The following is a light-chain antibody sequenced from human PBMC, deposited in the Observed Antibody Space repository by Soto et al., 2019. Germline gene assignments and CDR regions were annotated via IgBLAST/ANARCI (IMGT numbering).Light chain of an antibody. V-gene: IGKV1-5*03. CDR1: QNIDRW. CDR2: KAS. CDR3: QQYNTYWT. J-gene: IGKJ1*01. Sequence: DIQMTQSPSTLSASVGDRVTITCRASQNIDRWLAWYQQKPGKAPKLLIYKASTLQSGVPSRFSGTGSGTEFSLTISSLQPDDIATYYCQQYNTYWTFGQGTNVEIK.